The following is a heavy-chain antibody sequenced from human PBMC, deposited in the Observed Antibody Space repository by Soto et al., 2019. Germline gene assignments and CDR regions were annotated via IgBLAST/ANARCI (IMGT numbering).Heavy chain of an antibody. J-gene: IGHJ4*02. Sequence: PSETLSLTCAVSGGSISSSYWWSWVRQPPGKGLEWIGEIYHSGSANCNPSLKSRVTISVDNSKNQFSLKLSSVTAADTAVYYWGRNIAASGTYYFDYGGQGPLVTVS. CDR1: GGSISSSYW. CDR2: IYHSGSA. D-gene: IGHD6-13*01. V-gene: IGHV4-4*02. CDR3: GRNIAASGTYYFDY.